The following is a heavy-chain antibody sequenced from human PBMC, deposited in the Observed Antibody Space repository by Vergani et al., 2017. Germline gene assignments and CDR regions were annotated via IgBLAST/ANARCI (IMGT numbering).Heavy chain of an antibody. CDR1: GCSISSSSYY. V-gene: IGHV4-39*01. CDR2: MFYTGST. CDR3: AGQGPIMTTWGSRYYCMDV. Sequence: QLQLQESGPGLVKPSETLSLTCTVSGCSISSSSYYWGWIRQPPGKGPEWIGSMFYTGSTYYNPSLRSRVTISIDTPNNQFSLRLSSVTAADTAVSYRAGQGPIMTTWGSRYYCMDVWGQGTTVTVSS. J-gene: IGHJ6*02. D-gene: IGHD3-16*01.